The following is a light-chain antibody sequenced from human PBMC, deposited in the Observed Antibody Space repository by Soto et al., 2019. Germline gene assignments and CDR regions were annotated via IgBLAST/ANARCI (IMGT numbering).Light chain of an antibody. V-gene: IGKV3-11*01. Sequence: EIVLTQSLAALSLTPKGIGSLSCRAIQSVSSYLSWYQQKPGQAPRLLIYDASNRATGIPARFSGSGSGTDFTLSISSLGPEDFAVYYCLQRATFGPGTKVDIK. CDR3: LQRAT. CDR2: DAS. CDR1: QSVSSY. J-gene: IGKJ3*01.